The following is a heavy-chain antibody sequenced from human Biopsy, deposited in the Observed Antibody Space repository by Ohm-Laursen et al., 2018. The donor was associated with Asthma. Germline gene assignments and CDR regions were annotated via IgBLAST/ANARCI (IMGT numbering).Heavy chain of an antibody. D-gene: IGHD6-19*01. CDR3: VRAVRNEQWLAPFDY. Sequence: PSETLFLTCSVYGGSISSFYWSWIRQSPEKGLEWMGYVYWTGSTNYNPSLKSRITMSVDTSKNRMFLELTSVTAADTAIYYCVRAVRNEQWLAPFDYWGQGKPVTVSS. CDR2: VYWTGST. J-gene: IGHJ4*02. V-gene: IGHV4-59*01. CDR1: GGSISSFY.